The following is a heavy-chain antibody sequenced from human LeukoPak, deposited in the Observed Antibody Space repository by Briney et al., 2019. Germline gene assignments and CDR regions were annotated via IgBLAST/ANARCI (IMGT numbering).Heavy chain of an antibody. CDR3: ARGPRGDLSYFDC. Sequence: GGSLRLSCAASGITFSSYAMNWVRQAPGKGLEWVSSIGSSGSYIYYAGSVKGRFTISRDNAKNSLYLQMNSLRAEDTAVYYCARGPRGDLSYFDCWGQGTLVTVSS. J-gene: IGHJ4*02. D-gene: IGHD4-17*01. CDR1: GITFSSYA. V-gene: IGHV3-21*01. CDR2: IGSSGSYI.